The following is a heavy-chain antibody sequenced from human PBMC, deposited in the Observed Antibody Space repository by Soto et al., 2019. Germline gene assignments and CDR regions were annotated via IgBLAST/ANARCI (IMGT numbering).Heavy chain of an antibody. V-gene: IGHV4-59*01. CDR3: ARGAPFYGSGSYYNVRYYYYYMDV. CDR2: IYYSGST. Sequence: SETLSLTCTVSGGYISSYYWSWIRQPPGKGLEWIGYIYYSGSTNYNPSLKSRVTISVDTSKNQFSLKLSSVTAADTAVYYCARGAPFYGSGSYYNVRYYYYYMDVWGKGTTVTVSS. J-gene: IGHJ6*03. CDR1: GGYISSYY. D-gene: IGHD3-10*01.